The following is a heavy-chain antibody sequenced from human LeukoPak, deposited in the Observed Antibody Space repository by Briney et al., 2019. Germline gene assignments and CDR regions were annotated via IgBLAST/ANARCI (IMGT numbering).Heavy chain of an antibody. CDR2: IWYDGSNK. CDR3: ARPHIVVVTATGWGLDY. J-gene: IGHJ4*02. Sequence: PGRSLRLSCAASGFTISSYGMHWVRQAPGKGLEWVAVIWYDGSNKYYADSVKGRFTISRDNSKSTLYLQMNSLRTEDTAVYYCARPHIVVVTATGWGLDYWGQGALVTVSS. V-gene: IGHV3-33*01. CDR1: GFTISSYG. D-gene: IGHD2-21*02.